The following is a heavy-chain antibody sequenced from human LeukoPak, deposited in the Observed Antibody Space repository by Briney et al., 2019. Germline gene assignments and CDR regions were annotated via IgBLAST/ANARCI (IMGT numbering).Heavy chain of an antibody. J-gene: IGHJ4*02. D-gene: IGHD3-22*01. Sequence: GGSLRLSCAVSGFTFSSYAMSWVRQAPGRGLEWASVISGSGGSTTYADSVKGRFTISRDNSKNTLYLQMNSLRAEDTAVYYCAKHQYYDTSGFPTSLDSRGQGALVTVSS. V-gene: IGHV3-23*01. CDR2: ISGSGGST. CDR3: AKHQYYDTSGFPTSLDS. CDR1: GFTFSSYA.